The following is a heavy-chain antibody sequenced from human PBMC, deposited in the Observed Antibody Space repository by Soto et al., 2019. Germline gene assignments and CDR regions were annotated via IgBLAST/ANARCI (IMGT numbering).Heavy chain of an antibody. CDR2: IYYSGST. CDR3: ARGRDCSSTSCYFLYYFDY. Sequence: SETLSLTCTVSGCSISSSSYYWGWIRQPPGKGLEWIGSIYYSGSTYYNPSLKSRVTISVDTSKNQFSLKLSSVTAADTAVYYCARGRDCSSTSCYFLYYFDYWGQGTLVTVSS. D-gene: IGHD2-2*01. V-gene: IGHV4-39*01. CDR1: GCSISSSSYY. J-gene: IGHJ4*02.